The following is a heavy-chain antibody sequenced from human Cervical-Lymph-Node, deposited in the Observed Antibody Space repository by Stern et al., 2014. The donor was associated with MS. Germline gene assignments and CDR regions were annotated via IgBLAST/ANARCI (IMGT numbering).Heavy chain of an antibody. V-gene: IGHV3-30*18. J-gene: IGHJ6*02. Sequence: VQLVESGGGVVQPGRSLTLSCAASGFTFSSYGMHWVRQAPGKGLEWVTLISDDGNNKQYADSVKGRFTISRDNSRNTLLLEMRSLRPDDTAVYYCAKGVDFWTGSTPYRGMDVWGQGTTVTVS. D-gene: IGHD3/OR15-3a*01. CDR2: ISDDGNNK. CDR1: GFTFSSYG. CDR3: AKGVDFWTGSTPYRGMDV.